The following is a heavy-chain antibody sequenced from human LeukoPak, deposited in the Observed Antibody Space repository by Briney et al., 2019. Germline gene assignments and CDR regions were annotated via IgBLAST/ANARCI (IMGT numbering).Heavy chain of an antibody. CDR2: IIPILGIA. Sequence: ASVKVSCKASGGXFSSYAISWVRQAPGQGLEWMGRIIPILGIANYAQKFQGRVTITADKSTSTAYMELSSLRSEDTAVYYCARSSGGSYYGYFDYWGQGTLVTVSS. D-gene: IGHD1-26*01. V-gene: IGHV1-69*04. CDR3: ARSSGGSYYGYFDY. CDR1: GGXFSSYA. J-gene: IGHJ4*02.